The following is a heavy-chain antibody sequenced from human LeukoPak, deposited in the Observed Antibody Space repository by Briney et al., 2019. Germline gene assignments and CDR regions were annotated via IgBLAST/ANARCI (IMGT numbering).Heavy chain of an antibody. CDR1: GGTFSSYA. V-gene: IGHV1-69*06. CDR3: AALVVVTGILGY. Sequence: ASVKVSCKASGGTFSSYAISWVRQAPGQGLEWMGRIIPIFGTASYAQKFQGRVTITADKSTSTAYMELSSLRSEDTAVYYCAALVVVTGILGYWGQGTLVTVSS. CDR2: IIPIFGTA. J-gene: IGHJ4*02. D-gene: IGHD2-21*02.